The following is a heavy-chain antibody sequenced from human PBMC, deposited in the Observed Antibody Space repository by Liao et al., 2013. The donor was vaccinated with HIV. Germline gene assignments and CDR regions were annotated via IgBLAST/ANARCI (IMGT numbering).Heavy chain of an antibody. D-gene: IGHD3-3*01. CDR2: IYSSGRT. CDR1: GVSISSFY. CDR3: AQSHYDRFFES. Sequence: QVQLQESGPGLVKPSATLSLTCTVSGVSISSFYWSWIRQPAGKGLEWIGRIYSSGRTNYNPSLKSRITMSVDTSNNQFSLSLTSVTAADTAVYFCAQSHYDRFFESWGQGILVTVSS. V-gene: IGHV4-4*07. J-gene: IGHJ4*02.